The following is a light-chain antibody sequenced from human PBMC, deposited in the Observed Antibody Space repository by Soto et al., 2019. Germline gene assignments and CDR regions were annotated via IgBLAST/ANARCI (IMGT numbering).Light chain of an antibody. CDR1: QSVGDN. Sequence: EIVMTQSPGTLSVSPGGRATLSGRASQSVGDNLDWYQQIPGQAPRLLIYAASFRATGISARFTGSGSGTQFTLTVGSLQSEDFACYLGQQYSHWPLTFGGGTKVDIK. CDR2: AAS. CDR3: QQYSHWPLT. J-gene: IGKJ4*01. V-gene: IGKV3-15*01.